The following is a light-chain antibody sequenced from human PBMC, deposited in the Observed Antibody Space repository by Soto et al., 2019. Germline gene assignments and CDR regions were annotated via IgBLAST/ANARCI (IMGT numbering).Light chain of an antibody. J-gene: IGLJ1*01. Sequence: QSVLTQPPSASGTPGQRVTISCSGGSSNIGTNSVNWYQQLPGRAPKLLIYNNELRPSGVPDRFSGSKSDTSASLAISGLQFEDEADYYCAAWDDSLNGFYVFGIGTKVTVL. V-gene: IGLV1-44*01. CDR3: AAWDDSLNGFYV. CDR1: SSNIGTNS. CDR2: NNE.